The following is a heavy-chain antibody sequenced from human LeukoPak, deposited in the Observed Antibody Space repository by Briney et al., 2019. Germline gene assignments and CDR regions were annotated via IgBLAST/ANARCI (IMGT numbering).Heavy chain of an antibody. CDR1: GGSISSTSYY. V-gene: IGHV4-39*07. CDR2: IYYSGST. CDR3: ARGELDYDILTAYYSGYYFDY. J-gene: IGHJ4*02. Sequence: SETLSLTCTVSGGSISSTSYYWNWIRQPPGKGLEWIGSIYYSGSTYSNPSLRSRVTISLDTSKSQFSLKLSSVTAADTAVYYCARGELDYDILTAYYSGYYFDYWGQGTLVTVSS. D-gene: IGHD3-9*01.